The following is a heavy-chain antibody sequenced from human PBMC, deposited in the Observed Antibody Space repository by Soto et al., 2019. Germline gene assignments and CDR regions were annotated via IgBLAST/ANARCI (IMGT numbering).Heavy chain of an antibody. Sequence: SETLSLTCAVYGGSFSGFYWSWIRQPPGKGLEWIGEINHSGSTNYNPSLKSRVTISVDTSKNQFSLKLSSVTAADTAVYYCARVLESYDFWSGYISDYYFDYWGQGTLVTVSS. CDR3: ARVLESYDFWSGYISDYYFDY. J-gene: IGHJ4*02. CDR2: INHSGST. CDR1: GGSFSGFY. D-gene: IGHD3-3*01. V-gene: IGHV4-34*01.